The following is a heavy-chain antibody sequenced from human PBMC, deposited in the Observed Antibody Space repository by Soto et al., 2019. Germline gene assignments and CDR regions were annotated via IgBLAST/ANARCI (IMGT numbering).Heavy chain of an antibody. D-gene: IGHD2-21*02. V-gene: IGHV3-72*01. CDR3: VSHVVVTLINAFDI. Sequence: GGSLRLSCEASGFTFSDHYMDWVRQAPGKGLEWVGRSRNKANSYTTEYAASVKGRFTISRDDSKNSLYLQMNSLKTEDTAVYYCVSHVVVTLINAFDIWGQGTMVTVSS. J-gene: IGHJ3*02. CDR1: GFTFSDHY. CDR2: SRNKANSYTT.